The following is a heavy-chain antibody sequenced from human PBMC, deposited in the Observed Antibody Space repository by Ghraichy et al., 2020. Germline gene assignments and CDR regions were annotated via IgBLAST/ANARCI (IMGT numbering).Heavy chain of an antibody. Sequence: SETLSLTCTVSGGSISSANHFWGWVRQPPGEGLEWIGFVYYDGTSYYNPSLRSRSTISIDTSKNQFSLRLYSVTSADTARYFCAREVNVVTDSDAFDIWGRGTLVTVSS. CDR2: VYYDGTS. V-gene: IGHV4-30-4*01. J-gene: IGHJ3*02. D-gene: IGHD2-21*02. CDR3: AREVNVVTDSDAFDI. CDR1: GGSISSANHF.